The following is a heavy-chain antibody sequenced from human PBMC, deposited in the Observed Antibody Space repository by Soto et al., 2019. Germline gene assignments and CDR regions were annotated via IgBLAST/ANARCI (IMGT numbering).Heavy chain of an antibody. J-gene: IGHJ6*02. CDR2: MNPNSGNT. D-gene: IGHD3-3*01. V-gene: IGHV1-8*01. CDR3: ARGNFEGYDFWSHEAPGYYYYGMDV. CDR1: GYTFTSYD. Sequence: GASVKVSCKASGYTFTSYDINWVRQATGQGLEWTGWMNPNSGNTGYAQKFQGRVTMTRNTSISTAYMELSSLRSEDTAVYYCARGNFEGYDFWSHEAPGYYYYGMDVWGQGTTVTVSS.